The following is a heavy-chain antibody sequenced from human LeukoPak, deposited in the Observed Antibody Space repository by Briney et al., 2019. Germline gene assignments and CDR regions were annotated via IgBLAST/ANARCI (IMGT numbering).Heavy chain of an antibody. D-gene: IGHD6-13*01. CDR2: IKEDGSEK. CDR3: ASGRQLGY. CDR1: GFTFSNYW. J-gene: IGHJ4*02. Sequence: GGSLSLSCAASGFTFSNYWMSWVRQAPGKGLEWVANIKEDGSEKYYVDSVKGRFTISRDNARNPLYLQMNSLRAEDTAVYYRASGRQLGYWGQGTLVTVSS. V-gene: IGHV3-7*01.